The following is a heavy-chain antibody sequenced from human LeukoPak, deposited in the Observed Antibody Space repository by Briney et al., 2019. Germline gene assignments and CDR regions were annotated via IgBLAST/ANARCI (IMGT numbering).Heavy chain of an antibody. V-gene: IGHV3-9*01. CDR3: AKEGATTAREYYFDY. CDR2: ISWNSGSI. J-gene: IGHJ4*02. Sequence: GGSPRLSCAASGFTFGGYAMHWVRQAPGKGLEWVSGISWNSGSIGYADSVKGRFTISRDNAKNSLYLQMNSLRAEDTALYYCAKEGATTAREYYFDYWGQGTLVTVSS. CDR1: GFTFGGYA. D-gene: IGHD4-17*01.